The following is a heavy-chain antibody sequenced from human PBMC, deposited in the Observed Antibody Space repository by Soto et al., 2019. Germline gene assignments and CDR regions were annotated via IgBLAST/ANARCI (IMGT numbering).Heavy chain of an antibody. J-gene: IGHJ4*02. Sequence: GGSLRLSCAASGFTVSSNYMSWVRQAPGKGLEWVSVIYSGGSTYYADSVKGRFTISRDNSKNTLYLQMNSLRAEDTAVYYCARSDLNCDWLLYFDYWGQGTLVTVSS. D-gene: IGHD3-9*01. CDR2: IYSGGST. CDR1: GFTVSSNY. V-gene: IGHV3-53*01. CDR3: ARSDLNCDWLLYFDY.